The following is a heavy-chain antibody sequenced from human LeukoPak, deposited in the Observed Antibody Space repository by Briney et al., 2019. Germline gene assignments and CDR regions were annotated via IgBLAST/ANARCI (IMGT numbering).Heavy chain of an antibody. CDR1: GFTFSSYA. D-gene: IGHD6-19*01. CDR2: ISGRGGST. V-gene: IGHV3-23*01. Sequence: GGSLRLSCAASGFTFSSYAMSWVRQAPGKGLEWVSAISGRGGSTNYADSVKGRFTISRDNSKNTLYLQMNSLRAEDTAVYYCAKGPGQWLDQYYFDYWGQGTLVTVSS. CDR3: AKGPGQWLDQYYFDY. J-gene: IGHJ4*02.